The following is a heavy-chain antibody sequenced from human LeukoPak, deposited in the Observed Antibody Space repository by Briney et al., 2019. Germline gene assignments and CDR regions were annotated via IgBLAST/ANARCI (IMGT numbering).Heavy chain of an antibody. CDR1: GFTFGSYA. J-gene: IGHJ4*02. V-gene: IGHV3-23*01. CDR2: ISGSGGST. Sequence: GGSLRLSCAASGFTFGSYAMSWVRQAPGKGLEWVSAISGSGGSTYYADSVKGRFTISRDNSKNTLYLQMNSLRAEDTAVYYCARDDSSGYYARSPGHWGQGTLVTVSS. D-gene: IGHD3-22*01. CDR3: ARDDSSGYYARSPGH.